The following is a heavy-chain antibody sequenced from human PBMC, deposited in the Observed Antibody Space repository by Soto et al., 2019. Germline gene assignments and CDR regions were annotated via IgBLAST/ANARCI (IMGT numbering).Heavy chain of an antibody. D-gene: IGHD3-10*01. J-gene: IGHJ6*02. V-gene: IGHV1-18*01. CDR1: GYTFTSYG. Sequence: ASVKVSCKASGYTFTSYGISWVRQAPGQGLEWMGWISAYNGNTNYAQKLQGRVTMTTDTSTSTAYMELRSLRSDDTAVYYCAKAMVRGVITPLQAGMDVWGQGTTVTVSS. CDR2: ISAYNGNT. CDR3: AKAMVRGVITPLQAGMDV.